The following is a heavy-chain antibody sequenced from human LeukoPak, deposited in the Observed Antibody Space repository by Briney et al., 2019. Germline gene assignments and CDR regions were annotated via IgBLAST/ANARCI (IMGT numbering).Heavy chain of an antibody. CDR3: ARASFVTIFGVVTYYFDY. J-gene: IGHJ4*02. D-gene: IGHD3-3*01. CDR1: GGSISSYY. Sequence: SETLSLTCTVSGGSISSYYWSWIRQPPGKGLEWIGYIYYSGSTNYNPSLKSRVTISVDTSKNQFSLKLSSVTAADTAVYYCARASFVTIFGVVTYYFDYWGQGTLVTVSS. CDR2: IYYSGST. V-gene: IGHV4-59*01.